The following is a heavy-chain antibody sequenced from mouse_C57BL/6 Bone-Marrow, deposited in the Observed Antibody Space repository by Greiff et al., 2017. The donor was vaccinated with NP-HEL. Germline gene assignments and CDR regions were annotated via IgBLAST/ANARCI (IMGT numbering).Heavy chain of an antibody. CDR3: ARDRGLRPSWFAY. J-gene: IGHJ3*01. CDR1: GFTFSSYA. D-gene: IGHD2-4*01. V-gene: IGHV5-4*01. CDR2: ISDGGSYS. Sequence: EVKLMESGGGLVKPGGSLKLSCAASGFTFSSYAMSWVRQTPEKRLEWVATISDGGSYSYYPDNVKGRFTISRDNAKNNLYRQMSHLKSEDTAMYYCARDRGLRPSWFAYWGQGTLVTVSA.